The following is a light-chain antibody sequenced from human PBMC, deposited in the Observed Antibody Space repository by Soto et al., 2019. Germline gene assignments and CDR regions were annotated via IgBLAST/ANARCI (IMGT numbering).Light chain of an antibody. CDR3: SSDAGNDKYV. J-gene: IGLJ1*01. V-gene: IGLV2-8*01. CDR1: SSDVGGYNY. CDR2: EVS. Sequence: QSVLTQPPSASGSPGQSVTISCTGTSSDVGGYNYVSWYQHHPGKATKLMIYEVSKRPSGVPDRFSGSKSGNTASLTVSGLQADDEADYYCSSDAGNDKYVFGSGTKV.